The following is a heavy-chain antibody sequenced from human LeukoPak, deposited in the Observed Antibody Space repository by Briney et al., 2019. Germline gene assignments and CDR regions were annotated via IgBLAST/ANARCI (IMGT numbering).Heavy chain of an antibody. CDR2: IIPILGIA. CDR1: GGTFSRYA. Sequence: PVKVSCKASGGTFSRYAISWVRQAPGQRLEWMGGIIPILGIANYAQKFQGRVTITADKSTSTAYMELSSLRSEDTAVFYCARGHQPPYYGMDVWGQGTTVTVSS. CDR3: ARGHQPPYYGMDV. V-gene: IGHV1-69*10. J-gene: IGHJ6*02.